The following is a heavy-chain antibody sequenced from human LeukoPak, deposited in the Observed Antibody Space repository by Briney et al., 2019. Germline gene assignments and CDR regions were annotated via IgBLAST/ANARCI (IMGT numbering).Heavy chain of an antibody. J-gene: IGHJ3*02. CDR2: IYYSGSI. Sequence: SETLSLTCAVSGYSISSSNWWGWIRPPPGKGLEWIGYIYYSGSIYYNPSLKSRVTMSVDTSKNQFSLKLSSVTAADTAVYYCARHDSSGPYNAFDIWGQGTMVTVSS. CDR1: GYSISSSNW. V-gene: IGHV4-28*05. D-gene: IGHD3-22*01. CDR3: ARHDSSGPYNAFDI.